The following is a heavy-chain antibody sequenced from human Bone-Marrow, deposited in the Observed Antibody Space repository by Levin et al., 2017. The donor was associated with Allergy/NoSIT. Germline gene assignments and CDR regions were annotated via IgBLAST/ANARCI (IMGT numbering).Heavy chain of an antibody. J-gene: IGHJ4*02. CDR3: AREHDSSGVDY. V-gene: IGHV3-33*01. CDR2: IWYDGSNK. Sequence: TGGSLRLSCAASGFTFSSYGMHWVRQAPGKGLEWVAVIWYDGSNKYYADSVKGRFTISRDNSKNTLYLQMNSLRAEDTAVYYCAREHDSSGVDYWGQGTLVTVSS. D-gene: IGHD3-22*01. CDR1: GFTFSSYG.